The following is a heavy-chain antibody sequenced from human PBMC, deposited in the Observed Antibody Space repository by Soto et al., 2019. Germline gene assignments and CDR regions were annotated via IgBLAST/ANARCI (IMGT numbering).Heavy chain of an antibody. J-gene: IGHJ4*01. V-gene: IGHV3-23*01. Sequence: GGSLRLSCAASGFTFSSYAVSWVRQAPGKGPEWISSISVSGSTIYYADSVKGRFTISRDNSKNTLYLQMSSLRAEDTAVYYCAKVFYYYDSSGYYYCDYWVHGTQVTVSS. D-gene: IGHD3-22*01. CDR2: ISVSGSTI. CDR1: GFTFSSYA. CDR3: AKVFYYYDSSGYYYCDY.